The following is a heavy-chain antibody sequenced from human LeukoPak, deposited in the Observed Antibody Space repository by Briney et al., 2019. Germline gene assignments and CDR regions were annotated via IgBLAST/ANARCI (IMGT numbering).Heavy chain of an antibody. CDR3: ARDGGSSSWEIDY. J-gene: IGHJ4*02. CDR1: GCSISSYC. D-gene: IGHD6-13*01. V-gene: IGHV4-59*01. Sequence: SETLSLTCTVSGCSISSYCWSWIRQPPGQGLEWIVYIYYSVTTNYNPSLKSRVTISVDTSKKQFSLKLSCVPAADTAVYYCARDGGSSSWEIDYWGQRSLVTVSS. CDR2: IYYSVTT.